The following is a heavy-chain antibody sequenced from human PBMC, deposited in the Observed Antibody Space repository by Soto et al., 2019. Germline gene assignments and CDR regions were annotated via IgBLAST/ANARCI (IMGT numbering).Heavy chain of an antibody. V-gene: IGHV4-59*01. J-gene: IGHJ4*02. Sequence: SETLSLTCTVSGGSISNYYWRWIRQPPGMGLEWIGYIYYTGSTNYNPSLKSRVTISVDTSKNQFSLKLSSVTAADTAVYYCARDRGPNLSRSFDYWGQGTLVTVS. D-gene: IGHD7-27*01. CDR3: ARDRGPNLSRSFDY. CDR2: IYYTGST. CDR1: GGSISNYY.